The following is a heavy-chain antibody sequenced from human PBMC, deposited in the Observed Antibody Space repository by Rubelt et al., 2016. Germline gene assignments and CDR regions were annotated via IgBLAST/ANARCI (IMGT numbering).Heavy chain of an antibody. D-gene: IGHD3-9*01. V-gene: IGHV4-34*01. Sequence: QVQLQQWGAGLLKPSETLSLTCAVYGGSFSGYYWSWIRQPPGKWLEWIGSIYYSGSTYYNPSLQSRVPILVDTSKNQFSLRLSSVTAADTAVYYCAGDYDILTGQWYVDYWGQGTLVTVSS. CDR1: GGSFSGYY. J-gene: IGHJ4*02. CDR2: IYYSGST. CDR3: AGDYDILTGQWYVDY.